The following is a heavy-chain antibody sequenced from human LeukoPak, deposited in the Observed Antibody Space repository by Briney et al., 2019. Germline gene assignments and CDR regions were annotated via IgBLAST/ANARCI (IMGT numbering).Heavy chain of an antibody. D-gene: IGHD6-6*01. CDR3: ASAEYNSSAPGY. CDR2: IYYSGST. J-gene: IGHJ4*02. Sequence: SETLSLTCTVSGGSISSYYWSWIRQPPGKGLEYIGYIYYSGSTNYNPSLKSRVTISVDTSKNQFSLKLSSVTAADTAVYYCASAEYNSSAPGYWGQGTLVTVSS. CDR1: GGSISSYY. V-gene: IGHV4-59*01.